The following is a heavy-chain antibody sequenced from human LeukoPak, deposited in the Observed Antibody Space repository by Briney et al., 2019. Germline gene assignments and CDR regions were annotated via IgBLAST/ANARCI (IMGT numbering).Heavy chain of an antibody. J-gene: IGHJ3*02. CDR1: GGSISSYY. D-gene: IGHD3-22*01. V-gene: IGHV4-59*12. CDR2: IYHSGST. Sequence: SETLSLTCTVSGGSISSYYWSWIRQPPGKGLEWIGYIYHSGSTYYNPSLKSRVTISVDRSKNQFSLKLSSVTAADTAVYYCARDLPKYYYDSSGYYFSSVPPLGLDIWGQGTMVTVSS. CDR3: ARDLPKYYYDSSGYYFSSVPPLGLDI.